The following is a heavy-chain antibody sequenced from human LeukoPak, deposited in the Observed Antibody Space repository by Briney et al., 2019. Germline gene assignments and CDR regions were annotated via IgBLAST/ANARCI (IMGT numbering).Heavy chain of an antibody. Sequence: PGGSLRLSCAASGFTFSSYGMHWVRQAPGKGLEWVAVIWYDGSNKYYADSVKGRFTISRDNSKNTLYLQMNSLRAEDTAVYYCAKGGHVNIVAPEPWGQGTLVTVSS. CDR1: GFTFSSYG. CDR2: IWYDGSNK. V-gene: IGHV3-33*06. D-gene: IGHD5-12*01. CDR3: AKGGHVNIVAPEP. J-gene: IGHJ5*02.